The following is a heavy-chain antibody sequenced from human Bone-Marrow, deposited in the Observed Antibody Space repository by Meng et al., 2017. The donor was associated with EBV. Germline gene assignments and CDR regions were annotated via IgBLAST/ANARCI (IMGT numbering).Heavy chain of an antibody. J-gene: IGHJ4*02. Sequence: QVQLQESSPGLVKPSQTLSLTCVVXXGSISSGGYYWSWIRQPPGKGLEWIGYMYYSGSTYHNPSLKSRVSISVNTSKNQFSLKLSSVTAADTAVYYCARGHKIGSWDVLHFDYWGQGTLVTVSS. CDR2: MYYSGST. CDR1: XGSISSGGYY. D-gene: IGHD6-13*01. CDR3: ARGHKIGSWDVLHFDY. V-gene: IGHV4-30-4*01.